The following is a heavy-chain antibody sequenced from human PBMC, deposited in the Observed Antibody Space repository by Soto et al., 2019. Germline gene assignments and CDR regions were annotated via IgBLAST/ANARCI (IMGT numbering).Heavy chain of an antibody. J-gene: IGHJ6*02. Sequence: SETLSLTCTVSGGSISSSSYYWGWIRQPPGKGLEWIGSIYYSGSTYYNPSLKSRVTISVDTSKNQFSLKLSSVTAADTAVYYCARKYYYDSSGYFLYYYYYYGMDVWGQGTTVTVSS. D-gene: IGHD3-22*01. CDR2: IYYSGST. CDR3: ARKYYYDSSGYFLYYYYYYGMDV. V-gene: IGHV4-39*01. CDR1: GGSISSSSYY.